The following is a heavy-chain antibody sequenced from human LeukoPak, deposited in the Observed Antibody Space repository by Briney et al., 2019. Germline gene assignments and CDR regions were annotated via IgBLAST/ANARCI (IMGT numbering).Heavy chain of an antibody. J-gene: IGHJ6*03. Sequence: SETLSLTCTVSGDSISSYYWSWIRQPPGRGLEWIGYFYNSGSTNYNPSLKSRVTISLDTSKNQFSLKLSSVTAADTAVYYCARETHYYYYYMDVWGKGTTVTVSS. CDR2: FYNSGST. CDR3: ARETHYYYYYMDV. CDR1: GDSISSYY. V-gene: IGHV4-59*01.